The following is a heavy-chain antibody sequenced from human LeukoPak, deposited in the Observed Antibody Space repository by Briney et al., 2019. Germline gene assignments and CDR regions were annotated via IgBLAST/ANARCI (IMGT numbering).Heavy chain of an antibody. Sequence: KPSETLSLTCAVYGGSFSGYYWSWIRQPPGKGLEWIGEINHSGSTNYNPSLKSRITISVDTSKTQFSLKLSSVTAADTAVYYCARGPSGYHNTGGQGTLVTVSS. CDR1: GGSFSGYY. D-gene: IGHD5-12*01. CDR3: ARGPSGYHNT. CDR2: INHSGST. V-gene: IGHV4-34*01. J-gene: IGHJ4*02.